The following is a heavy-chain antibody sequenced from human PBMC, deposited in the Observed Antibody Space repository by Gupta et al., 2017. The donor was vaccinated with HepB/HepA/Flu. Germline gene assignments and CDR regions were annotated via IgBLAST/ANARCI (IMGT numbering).Heavy chain of an antibody. Sequence: QLQLQESGPGLVKPSETLSLTCTVSGGSISSSSYYWAWIRQHPGKGLEWIGSIYYSGSTYYNPSLKSRVTISVDTSKNQFSLKLSSVTAADTAVYYCAGLYSSSSLYYYYYMDVWGKGTTVTVSS. CDR2: IYYSGST. CDR3: AGLYSSSSLYYYYYMDV. D-gene: IGHD6-6*01. J-gene: IGHJ6*03. CDR1: GGSISSSSYY. V-gene: IGHV4-39*01.